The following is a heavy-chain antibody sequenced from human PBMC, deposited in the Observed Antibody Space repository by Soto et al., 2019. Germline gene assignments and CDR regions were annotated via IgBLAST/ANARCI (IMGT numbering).Heavy chain of an antibody. V-gene: IGHV1-69*13. J-gene: IGHJ4*02. Sequence: SVKVSCKASGGTYSSYAISWVRQAPGQGLEWMGGIIPIFGTANYAQKFQGRVTITADESTSTAYMELSSLRSEDTAVYYCARAGGWYYDILTGYYGLDYWGQGTLVTAPQ. CDR1: GGTYSSYA. D-gene: IGHD3-9*01. CDR2: IIPIFGTA. CDR3: ARAGGWYYDILTGYYGLDY.